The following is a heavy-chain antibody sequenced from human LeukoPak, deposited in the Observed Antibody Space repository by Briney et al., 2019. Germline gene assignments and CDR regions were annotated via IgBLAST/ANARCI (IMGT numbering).Heavy chain of an antibody. V-gene: IGHV1-69*13. CDR1: GGTFSSYA. J-gene: IGHJ4*02. CDR2: IIPIFGTA. D-gene: IGHD3-22*01. CDR3: ARAVTYYYDSSGYYYFDY. Sequence: GAPVKVSCKASGGTFSSYAISWVRQAPGQGLEWMGGIIPIFGTANYAQKFQGRVTITADESTSTAYMELSSLRSEDTAVYYCARAVTYYYDSSGYYYFDYWGQGTLVTVSS.